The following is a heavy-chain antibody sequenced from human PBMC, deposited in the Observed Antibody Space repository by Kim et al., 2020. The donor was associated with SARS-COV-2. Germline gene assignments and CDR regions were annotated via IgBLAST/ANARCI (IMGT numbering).Heavy chain of an antibody. CDR2: MNQDGSGK. J-gene: IGHJ4*02. CDR1: GFTFSGYW. D-gene: IGHD5-12*01. CDR3: ARDAREATSDC. V-gene: IGHV3-7*01. Sequence: GGSLRLSCAASGFTFSGYWMTWYRQAPGRGLEWVANMNQDGSGKYYVDSVKGRFTISRDNAKNSLYLQMNSLRAEDTAVYYCARDAREATSDCWGQGTLVIVSS.